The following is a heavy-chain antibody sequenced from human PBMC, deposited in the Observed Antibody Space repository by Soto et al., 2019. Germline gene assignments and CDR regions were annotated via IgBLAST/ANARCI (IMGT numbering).Heavy chain of an antibody. V-gene: IGHV1-69*12. Sequence: QVQLVQSGAEVKKPGSSVKVSCKASGGTFSSYAISWVRQAPGQGLEWMGGIIPIFGTANYAQKFQGRVTITADESTSPAYMELSSLRSEDTAVYYCALKEATVTTFHYYGMDVWGQGTTVTVSS. CDR3: ALKEATVTTFHYYGMDV. CDR1: GGTFSSYA. D-gene: IGHD4-4*01. J-gene: IGHJ6*02. CDR2: IIPIFGTA.